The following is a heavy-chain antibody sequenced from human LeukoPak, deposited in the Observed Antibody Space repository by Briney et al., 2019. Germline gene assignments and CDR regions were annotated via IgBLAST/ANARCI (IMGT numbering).Heavy chain of an antibody. Sequence: GESLRLSCAVSGFTFSSYWMTWVREAPGRGLEGVASIKEDGSEKYYEDSVKGRFTISRDNAKNSLYLQMNSLRAEDTAVYYCARDHHPSYYLPDYWGQGTLVTVSS. J-gene: IGHJ4*02. CDR1: GFTFSSYW. V-gene: IGHV3-7*04. D-gene: IGHD1-26*01. CDR3: ARDHHPSYYLPDY. CDR2: IKEDGSEK.